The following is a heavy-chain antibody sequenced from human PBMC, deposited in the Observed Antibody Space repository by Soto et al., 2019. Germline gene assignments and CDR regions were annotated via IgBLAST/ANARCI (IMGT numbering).Heavy chain of an antibody. CDR1: GGSVSSGSYY. J-gene: IGHJ3*02. Sequence: QVQLQESGPGLVKPSETLSLICTVSGGSVSSGSYYWRWIRQPPGKVLEWIGYIYYSGSTNHNPSLQSRVTISVDTSKIQVALKLSSVTAADTAVDYCARGSGPKDALDIWGQGTMVTVSS. D-gene: IGHD2-15*01. V-gene: IGHV4-61*01. CDR3: ARGSGPKDALDI. CDR2: IYYSGST.